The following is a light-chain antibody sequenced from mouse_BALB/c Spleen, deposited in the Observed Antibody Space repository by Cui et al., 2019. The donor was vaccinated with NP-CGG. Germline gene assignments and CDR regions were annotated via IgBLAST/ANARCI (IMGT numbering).Light chain of an antibody. CDR2: GTN. J-gene: IGLJ1*01. CDR3: ALWYSNHWV. Sequence: AVVTHESALTTSPGKTVTLTCRSSTRAVTTSNYANWVQEKPDHLFTGLIGGTNNRAPGVPARFSGSLIGDKAALTITGAQTEDEAIYFCALWYSNHWVFGGGTKLTVL. CDR1: TRAVTTSNY. V-gene: IGLV1*01.